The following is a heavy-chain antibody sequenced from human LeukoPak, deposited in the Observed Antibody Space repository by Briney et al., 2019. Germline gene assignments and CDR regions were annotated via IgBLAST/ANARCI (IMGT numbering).Heavy chain of an antibody. CDR1: GFTFSSYD. V-gene: IGHV3-33*08. D-gene: IGHD6-13*01. Sequence: PGGSLRLSCAASGFTFSSYDMSWVRQAPGKGLEWVAVICYGGSNKYYADSVKGPFTISRDNSKNTLYLQMNSLRAEDTAVYYCARFPDWAAAGISGWNYYYMDVWGKGTTVTVSS. CDR3: ARFPDWAAAGISGWNYYYMDV. J-gene: IGHJ6*03. CDR2: ICYGGSNK.